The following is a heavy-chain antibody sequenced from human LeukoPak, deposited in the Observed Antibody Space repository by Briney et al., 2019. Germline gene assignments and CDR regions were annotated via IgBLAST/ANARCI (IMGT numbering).Heavy chain of an antibody. V-gene: IGHV1-8*01. CDR1: GYTFTSYD. CDR2: VNPNSGHA. Sequence: ASVKVSCKASGYTFTSYDINWVRQATGQGLEWLGWVNPNSGHAGSPQKFQGRVTMTRDTSISTACMELSSLTSEDTAVYYCARGVLDGVDVWGQGTAVTVSS. CDR3: ARGVLDGVDV. D-gene: IGHD3-3*02. J-gene: IGHJ6*02.